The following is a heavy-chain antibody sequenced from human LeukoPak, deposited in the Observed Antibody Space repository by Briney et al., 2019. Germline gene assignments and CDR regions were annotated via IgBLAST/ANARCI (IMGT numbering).Heavy chain of an antibody. CDR3: TRHDVVPIIGHGMAV. CDR2: ISPNGYT. V-gene: IGHV4-59*08. J-gene: IGHJ6*02. D-gene: IGHD2-2*01. CDR1: GASIGSYY. Sequence: SETLSLTCTVSGASIGSYYWSWIRQPPGKGLEWIGYISPNGYTLYTPSLRSRVTISRDTSDNQFSLILSSVTAADTAIYYCTRHDVVPIIGHGMAVWGQGTTVTVSS.